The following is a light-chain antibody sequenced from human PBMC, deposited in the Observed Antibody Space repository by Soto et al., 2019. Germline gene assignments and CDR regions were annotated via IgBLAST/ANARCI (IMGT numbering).Light chain of an antibody. J-gene: IGKJ4*01. V-gene: IGKV3-11*01. CDR3: QQHINWPLT. CDR1: QSVSSY. CDR2: DAS. Sequence: EIVLTQSPATLSLSPGERATLSCRASQSVSSYLAWYQQKPGQAPRLLIYDASNRATGIPARFSGSGSGTDFTLTISSLEPEDFAVYYCQQHINWPLTFGGGTKVDIK.